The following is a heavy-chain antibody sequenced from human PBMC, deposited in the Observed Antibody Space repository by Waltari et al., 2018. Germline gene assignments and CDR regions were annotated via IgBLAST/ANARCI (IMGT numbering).Heavy chain of an antibody. V-gene: IGHV1-24*01. CDR2: FEPEDGET. CDR3: ATVGYSGYDFRGPWDN. J-gene: IGHJ4*02. D-gene: IGHD5-12*01. Sequence: QVQLVQSGAEVKKPGASVKVSCKVSGYTLTDLSIPGVRQAPGKGLEWRGGFEPEDGETIYAQKFQGRVTMTEDTSTDTAYMELSSLRSEDTAVYYCATVGYSGYDFRGPWDNWGQGTLVTVSS. CDR1: GYTLTDLS.